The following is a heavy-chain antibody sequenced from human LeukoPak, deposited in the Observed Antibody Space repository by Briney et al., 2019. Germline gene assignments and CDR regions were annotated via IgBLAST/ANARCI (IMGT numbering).Heavy chain of an antibody. Sequence: GGSLRLSCAASGFTFSNYWMSWVRQAPGKGLEWVANMNQDGSGKYYVDSVKGRFTISRDNAKNSLYLQMNSLRVEDTAVYYCGRDMDVWGQGTTVTVYS. V-gene: IGHV3-7*01. J-gene: IGHJ6*02. CDR3: GRDMDV. CDR2: MNQDGSGK. CDR1: GFTFSNYW.